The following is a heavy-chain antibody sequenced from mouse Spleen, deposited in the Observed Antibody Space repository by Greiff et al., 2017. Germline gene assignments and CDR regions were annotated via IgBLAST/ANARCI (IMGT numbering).Heavy chain of an antibody. Sequence: EVKLQESGGGLVKPGGSLKLSCAASGFTFSSYAMSWVRQTPEKRLEWVATISSGGSYTYYPDSVKGRFTISRDNAKNTLYLQMSSLRSEDTAMYYCARQGGNYDAMDYWGQGTSVTVSS. CDR2: ISSGGSYT. CDR1: GFTFSSYA. CDR3: ARQGGNYDAMDY. J-gene: IGHJ4*01. D-gene: IGHD1-1*02. V-gene: IGHV5-9-3*01.